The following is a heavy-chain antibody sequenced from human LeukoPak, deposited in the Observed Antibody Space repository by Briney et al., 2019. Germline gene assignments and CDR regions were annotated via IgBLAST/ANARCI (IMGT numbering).Heavy chain of an antibody. CDR3: ARWEVTAPRGHGLDV. Sequence: GGSLRLSCAASGSTFSTKWMSWVRQAPGQGREWVANIKGDGSEKEYVDSVMGRFTISRDNAKNSLYLQMNRLRVEDTAVYYCARWEVTAPRGHGLDVWGQGTTVTVSS. D-gene: IGHD2-21*02. CDR2: IKGDGSEK. CDR1: GSTFSTKW. V-gene: IGHV3-7*01. J-gene: IGHJ6*02.